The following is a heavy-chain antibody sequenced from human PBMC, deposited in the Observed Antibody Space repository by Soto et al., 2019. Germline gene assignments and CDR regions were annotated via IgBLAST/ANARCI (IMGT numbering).Heavy chain of an antibody. CDR2: MNPNSGNT. CDR1: GYTFTSYD. V-gene: IGHV1-8*01. J-gene: IGHJ4*02. CDR3: ARRTKRDRILDY. Sequence: ASVKVSCKASGYTFTSYDINWVRQATGQGLEWMGWMNPNSGNTGYAQKFQGRVTMTRNTSISTAYMELSSLRSEDTAVYYCARRTKRDRILDYWGQRTLVTVSS. D-gene: IGHD3-3*01.